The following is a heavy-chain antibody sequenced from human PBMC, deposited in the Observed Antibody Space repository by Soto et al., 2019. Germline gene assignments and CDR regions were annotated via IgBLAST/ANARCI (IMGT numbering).Heavy chain of an antibody. CDR2: IYYSGST. D-gene: IGHD3-22*01. CDR1: GGSISSGGYY. V-gene: IGHV4-61*08. CDR3: AVTSSGYGTYFQH. J-gene: IGHJ1*01. Sequence: PSETLSLTCTVSGGSISSGGYYWSWIRQHPGKGLEWIGYIYYSGSTNYNPSLKSRVTISVDTSKNQFSLKLSSVTAADTAVYYCAVTSSGYGTYFQHWGQGTLVTVSS.